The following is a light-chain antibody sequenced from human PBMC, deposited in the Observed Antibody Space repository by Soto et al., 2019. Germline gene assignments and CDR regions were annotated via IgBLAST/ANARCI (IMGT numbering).Light chain of an antibody. V-gene: IGKV3-15*01. J-gene: IGKJ2*01. CDR1: QSVRTN. Sequence: ETVMTQSPATLSVSPVERVTLSCRASQSVRTNLVWYQQSPGQPPRLLIYGASDRVAGVPDRFSGSGSGTDFTLTISGLQSEDCAGYSWQQYNEWPRTFGQGTKLEIK. CDR2: GAS. CDR3: QQYNEWPRT.